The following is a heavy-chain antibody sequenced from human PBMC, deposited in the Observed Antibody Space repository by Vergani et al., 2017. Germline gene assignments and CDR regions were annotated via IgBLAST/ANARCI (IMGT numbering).Heavy chain of an antibody. J-gene: IGHJ4*02. CDR3: ARDPVSWYSSSWYGVDY. CDR2: IYHSGST. V-gene: IGHV4-30-2*01. Sequence: QLQLQESGSGLVKPSQTLSLTCAVSGGSISSGGYSWSWIRQPPGKGLEWIGYIYHSGSTSYNPSLKSRVTISVDRSKNQFSLKLSSVTAADTAVYYCARDPVSWYSSSWYGVDYWGQGTLVTVSS. CDR1: GGSISSGGYS. D-gene: IGHD6-13*01.